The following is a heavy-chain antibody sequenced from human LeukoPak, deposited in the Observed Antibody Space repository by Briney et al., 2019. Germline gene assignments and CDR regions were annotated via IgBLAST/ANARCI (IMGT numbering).Heavy chain of an antibody. V-gene: IGHV4-59*01. CDR2: MYNSGST. D-gene: IGHD4-17*01. J-gene: IGHJ4*02. CDR3: ARGVESYGDYGY. Sequence: SETLSLTCTVSGGSISGSYWSWIRQPPGKGLEWIAYMYNSGSTNYNPSLKSRVTISIDTSKNQFSLKLSSPTAADTAIYYCARGVESYGDYGYWGQGILVTVSS. CDR1: GGSISGSY.